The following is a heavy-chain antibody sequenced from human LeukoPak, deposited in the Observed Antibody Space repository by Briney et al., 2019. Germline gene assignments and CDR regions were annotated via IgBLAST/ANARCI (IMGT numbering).Heavy chain of an antibody. Sequence: PGGSLRLSCAASGFTFSSYGMHWVRQAPGKGLEWVAFIRYDGGNKYYADSVKGRITISRDNSKNTLYLQMNSLRAEDTAVYYCAKADQGTPFDYWGQGTLVTVSS. J-gene: IGHJ4*02. CDR2: IRYDGGNK. V-gene: IGHV3-30*02. CDR1: GFTFSSYG. D-gene: IGHD1-1*01. CDR3: AKADQGTPFDY.